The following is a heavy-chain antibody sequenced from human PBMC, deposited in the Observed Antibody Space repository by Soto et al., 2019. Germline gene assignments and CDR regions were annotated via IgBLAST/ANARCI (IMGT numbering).Heavy chain of an antibody. CDR1: GGSFSAYY. CDR3: AGGKTDSGSYYYRVSFDS. V-gene: IGHV4-34*01. Sequence: SSETLSLTCGVSGGSFSAYYWGWIRQPPGKGLEWIGEINHSGITNYNPSLKSRVTISVDMSKNQFSLKLSSVTAADTAMYYCAGGKTDSGSYYYRVSFDSWGQGTLDTVSS. CDR2: INHSGIT. J-gene: IGHJ5*01. D-gene: IGHD3-10*01.